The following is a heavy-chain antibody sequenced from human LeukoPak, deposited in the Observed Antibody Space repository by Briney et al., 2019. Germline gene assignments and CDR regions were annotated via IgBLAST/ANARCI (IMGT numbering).Heavy chain of an antibody. D-gene: IGHD5-12*01. CDR3: AREEGLDY. CDR1: GSTFSSYE. CDR2: ISSSGSTK. Sequence: PGGSLRLSCAASGSTFSSYEMNWVRQAPGKGLEWVSYISSSGSTKEYADSVKGRFTISRDNAKNSLYLQMNSLRVEDTAVYYCAREEGLDYWGQGTLVTVSS. J-gene: IGHJ4*02. V-gene: IGHV3-48*03.